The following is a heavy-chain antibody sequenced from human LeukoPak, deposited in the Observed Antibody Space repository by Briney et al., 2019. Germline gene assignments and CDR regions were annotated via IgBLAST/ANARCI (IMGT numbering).Heavy chain of an antibody. CDR3: ARDERGYYDFWSGYYTGAFDY. CDR2: XXXXSSXX. D-gene: IGHD3-3*01. Sequence: GGSLRLSCAASGFTFSSYSMNWVRQAHGQGLEWVSXXXXXSSXXYYADSVKGRFTISRDNAKNSLYLQMNSLRAEDTAVYYCARDERGYYDFWSGYYTGAFDYWGQGTLVTVSS. CDR1: GFTFSSYS. V-gene: IGHV3-21*01. J-gene: IGHJ4*02.